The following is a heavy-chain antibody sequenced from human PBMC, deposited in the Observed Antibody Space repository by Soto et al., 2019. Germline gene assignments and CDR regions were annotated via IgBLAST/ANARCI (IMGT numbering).Heavy chain of an antibody. J-gene: IGHJ6*02. V-gene: IGHV4-59*01. CDR2: IYYSGST. CDR1: GGSISSYY. D-gene: IGHD3-10*01. Sequence: SETLSLTCTVSGGSISSYYWSWIRQPPGKGLEWIGYIYYSGSTNYNPSLKSRVTISVDTSKNQFSLKLSSVTAADTAVYYCARDDRGYYGMDVWGQGTTVTVYS. CDR3: ARDDRGYYGMDV.